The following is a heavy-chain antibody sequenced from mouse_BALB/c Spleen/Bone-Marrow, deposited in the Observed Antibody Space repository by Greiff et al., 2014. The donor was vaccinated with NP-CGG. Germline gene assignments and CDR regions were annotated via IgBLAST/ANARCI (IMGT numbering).Heavy chain of an antibody. D-gene: IGHD3-3*01. CDR1: GFTFSSFG. V-gene: IGHV5-17*02. CDR2: ISSGSSTI. J-gene: IGHJ4*01. CDR3: ARAGMDY. Sequence: VQLKESGGGLVQPGVSRKLSCAASGFTFSSFGMHWVRQAPEKGLEWVAYISSGSSTIYYADTVKGRFTISRDNPKNTLFLQMTSLRSEDTAMYYCARAGMDYWGQGTSVTVSS.